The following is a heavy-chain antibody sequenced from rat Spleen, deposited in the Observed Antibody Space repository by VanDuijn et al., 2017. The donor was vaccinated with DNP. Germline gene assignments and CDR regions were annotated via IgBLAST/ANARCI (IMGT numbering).Heavy chain of an antibody. V-gene: IGHV5-7*01. D-gene: IGHD1-4*01. CDR3: AGRPPPTRGPFDY. CDR2: IIYDGSNT. Sequence: EVLLVESDGGLVQPGRSLKLSCAVSGFTFNDYYMAWVRQAPAKGLEWVAVIIYDGSNTHYRDSVKGRFTISRDNAKITLYLQMDSLRSEDTATYYGAGRPPPTRGPFDYWGQGVTVTVSS. CDR1: GFTFNDYY. J-gene: IGHJ2*01.